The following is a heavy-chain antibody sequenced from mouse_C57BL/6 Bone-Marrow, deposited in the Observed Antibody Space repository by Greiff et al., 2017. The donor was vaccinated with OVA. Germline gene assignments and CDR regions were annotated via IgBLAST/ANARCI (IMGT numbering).Heavy chain of an antibody. CDR1: GYTFTSYW. CDR2: IDPSDSYT. J-gene: IGHJ2*01. V-gene: IGHV1-69*01. CDR3: ARESYYWDY. Sequence: VQLQQSGAELVMPGASVKLSCKASGYTFTSYWMHWVKQRPGQGLEWIGEIDPSDSYTNYNQKLKGKSTLTVDKSSSTAYMQLSSLTSEDSAVYYCARESYYWDYWGQGTTLTVSS.